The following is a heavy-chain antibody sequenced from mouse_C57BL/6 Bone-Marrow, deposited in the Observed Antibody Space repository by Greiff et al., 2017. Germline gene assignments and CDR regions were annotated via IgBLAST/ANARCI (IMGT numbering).Heavy chain of an antibody. CDR1: GFNIKDYY. J-gene: IGHJ3*01. V-gene: IGHV14-1*01. D-gene: IGHD1-1*01. CDR3: TTIHYYGSSYTWFAY. CDR2: IDPEDGDT. Sequence: EVQLQQSGAELVRPGASVKLSCTASGFNIKDYYMHWVQQRPEQGLAWIGRIDPEDGDTEYAPKFPGKATMTADTSSNTAYLQLSSLTSEDTAVYYCTTIHYYGSSYTWFAYWGQGTLVTVSA.